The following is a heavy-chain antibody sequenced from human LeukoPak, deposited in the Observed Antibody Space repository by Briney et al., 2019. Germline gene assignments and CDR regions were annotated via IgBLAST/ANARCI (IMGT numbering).Heavy chain of an antibody. V-gene: IGHV3-48*03. D-gene: IGHD2-2*01. J-gene: IGHJ4*02. CDR1: GFTFSSYE. CDR3: ARERYCSSTSCPHGDLDY. CDR2: IGVSGSTM. Sequence: PGGSLRLSCAASGFTFSSYEMNWVRQAPGKGLEWVSYIGVSGSTMYYAESVKGRFTISRDNAKNSLYLQMNSLSAEDTAVYYCARERYCSSTSCPHGDLDYWGQGTLVSVSS.